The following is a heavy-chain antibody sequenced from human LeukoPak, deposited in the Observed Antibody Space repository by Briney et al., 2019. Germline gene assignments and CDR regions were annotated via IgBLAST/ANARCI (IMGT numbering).Heavy chain of an antibody. CDR3: ARESNDYYYYYGMDV. V-gene: IGHV3-33*01. Sequence: GGSLRLSCAASGFTFSSYGMHWVRQAPGKGLDWVAVIWYDGSKKYYADSVKGRFTISRDNSKNTLYLQMNSLRAEDTAVYYCARESNDYYYYYGMDVWGKGTTVTASS. CDR1: GFTFSSYG. J-gene: IGHJ6*04. D-gene: IGHD4/OR15-4a*01. CDR2: IWYDGSKK.